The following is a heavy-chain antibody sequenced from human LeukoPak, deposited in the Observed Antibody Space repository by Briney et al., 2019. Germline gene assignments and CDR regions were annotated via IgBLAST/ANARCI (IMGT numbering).Heavy chain of an antibody. CDR1: GFTFSSYA. J-gene: IGHJ3*02. CDR2: ISYDGSNK. D-gene: IGHD2-15*01. V-gene: IGHV3-30-3*01. Sequence: GGSLRLSCAASGFTFSSYAMHWVRQAPGKGLEWVAVISYDGSNKYYADSVKGRFTISRDNSKNTLYLQMNSLRAEDTAVYYCARVPASAFDIWGQGTMVTVSS. CDR3: ARVPASAFDI.